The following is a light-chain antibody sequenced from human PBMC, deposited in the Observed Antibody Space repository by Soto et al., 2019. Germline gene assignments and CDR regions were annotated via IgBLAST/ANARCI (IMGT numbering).Light chain of an antibody. CDR3: QQYNSYS. CDR2: HAS. Sequence: DIQMTQSPSTLSASVGDRVTITCRASQSIMSWLAWYQQKPGKAPKLLIYHASTLESGVPSRFSGSGSGTEFTLTISSLQPDDFATYYCQQYNSYSFGQGTKVDIK. CDR1: QSIMSW. V-gene: IGKV1-5*01. J-gene: IGKJ1*01.